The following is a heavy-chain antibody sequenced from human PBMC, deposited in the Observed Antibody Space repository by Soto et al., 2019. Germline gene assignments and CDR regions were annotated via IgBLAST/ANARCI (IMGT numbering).Heavy chain of an antibody. CDR3: ARRGHDRSFDY. CDR2: IYYSGST. CDR1: GGSISSSSYY. J-gene: IGHJ4*02. V-gene: IGHV4-39*01. D-gene: IGHD3-16*01. Sequence: QLQLQESGPGLVKPSETLSLTCTVSGGSISSSSYYWGWIRQPPGKGLEWIGSIYYSGSTYYNPSLKSRVTISVDTSKNQFSLKLSSVTAADTAVYYCARRGHDRSFDYWGQGTLVTVSS.